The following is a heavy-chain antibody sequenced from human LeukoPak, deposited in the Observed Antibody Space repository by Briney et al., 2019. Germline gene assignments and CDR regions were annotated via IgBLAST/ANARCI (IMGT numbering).Heavy chain of an antibody. Sequence: GGSLRLSCAASGFTFSTYSMNWVRQAPGKGLEWISYIGSSGSPIYYADSVKGRFTISRDNAKNSLYLQMNSLRDEDTAVYYCARVRSDRGYTGYDYSWGQGTLVTVSS. CDR2: IGSSGSPI. CDR3: ARVRSDRGYTGYDYS. CDR1: GFTFSTYS. V-gene: IGHV3-48*02. J-gene: IGHJ5*02. D-gene: IGHD5-12*01.